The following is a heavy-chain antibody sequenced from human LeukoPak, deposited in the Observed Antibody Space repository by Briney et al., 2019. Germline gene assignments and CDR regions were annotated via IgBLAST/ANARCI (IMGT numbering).Heavy chain of an antibody. CDR1: GFTFSSYA. Sequence: PGESLRLSCAASGFTFSSYAMSWVRQAPGKGLEWIGYIYYSGSTNYNPSLKGRVTISVDTSENQFSLKLSSVAAADTAVYFCVRTRLSDHIVPAAERADDACDMWGQGTMVTVSS. J-gene: IGHJ3*02. CDR3: VRTRLSDHIVPAAERADDACDM. CDR2: IYYSGST. D-gene: IGHD2-2*01. V-gene: IGHV4-59*12.